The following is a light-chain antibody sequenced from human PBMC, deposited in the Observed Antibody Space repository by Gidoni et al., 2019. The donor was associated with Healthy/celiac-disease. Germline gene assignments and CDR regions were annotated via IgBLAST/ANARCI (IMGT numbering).Light chain of an antibody. CDR3: QQYYSTPLT. V-gene: IGKV4-1*01. Sequence: DIVMTQSPDSLAVSLGERAPINCKSSQRVLYSSNNKNYLAWYQQKPGQPPKMLIYLASTRESGVPDRFSGSGSGTDFTLSISSLQAEDVAVYYCQQYYSTPLTFGPGTKVDIK. J-gene: IGKJ3*01. CDR1: QRVLYSSNNKNY. CDR2: LAS.